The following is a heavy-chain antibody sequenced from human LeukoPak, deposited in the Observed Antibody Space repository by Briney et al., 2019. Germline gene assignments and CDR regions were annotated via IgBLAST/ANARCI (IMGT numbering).Heavy chain of an antibody. J-gene: IGHJ4*02. V-gene: IGHV3-7*03. CDR3: ARYQVAIDY. Sequence: GGSLRLSCAASGFTFSNYWMTWVRQAPGKGLEWVANINKDGSEKNYVDSVKGRFTISRDNAKNSLYLQINSLRADDTAVYYCARYQVAIDYWGQGTLVTVSA. CDR2: INKDGSEK. D-gene: IGHD2-2*01. CDR1: GFTFSNYW.